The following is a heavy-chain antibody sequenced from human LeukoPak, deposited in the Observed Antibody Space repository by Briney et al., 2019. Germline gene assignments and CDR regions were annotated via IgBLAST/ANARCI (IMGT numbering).Heavy chain of an antibody. J-gene: IGHJ4*02. V-gene: IGHV4-39*01. CDR1: GGSISSSSYY. D-gene: IGHD1-26*01. CDR3: ARQELSVAVPRPYYFDY. CDR2: IYYSGST. Sequence: SETLSLTCTVSGGSISSSSYYWGWIRQPPGKGLEWIGSIYYSGSTYYNPSLKSRVTISVDTSKNQFSLKLSSVTAADTAVYYCARQELSVAVPRPYYFDYWGQGTLVTVSS.